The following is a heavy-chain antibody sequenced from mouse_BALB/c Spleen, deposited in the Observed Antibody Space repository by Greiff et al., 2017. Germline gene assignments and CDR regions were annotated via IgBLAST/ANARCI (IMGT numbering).Heavy chain of an antibody. CDR1: GFSLTSYG. Sequence: VQLVESGPGLVAPSQSLSITCTVSGFSLTSYGVHWVRQPPGKGLEWLGVIWAGGSTNYNSALMSRLSISKDNSKSQVFLKMNSLQTDDTAMYYCARDQGDGNLHYYAMDYWGQGTSVTVSS. CDR3: ARDQGDGNLHYYAMDY. J-gene: IGHJ4*01. V-gene: IGHV2-9*02. CDR2: IWAGGST. D-gene: IGHD2-1*01.